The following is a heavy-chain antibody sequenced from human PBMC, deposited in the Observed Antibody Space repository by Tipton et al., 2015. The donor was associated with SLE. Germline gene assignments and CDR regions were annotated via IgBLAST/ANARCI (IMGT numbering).Heavy chain of an antibody. CDR3: ARGPSGGATDARFDL. CDR1: GGSISSYY. Sequence: TLSLTCTVSGGSISSYYWSWIRQPPGKGLEWIGYIYYSGSTNYNPSLKSRVTISVDASKNQFSLKLSSVTAADTAVYYCARGPSGGATDARFDLWGRGTLVTVSS. D-gene: IGHD5-12*01. J-gene: IGHJ2*01. V-gene: IGHV4-59*12. CDR2: IYYSGST.